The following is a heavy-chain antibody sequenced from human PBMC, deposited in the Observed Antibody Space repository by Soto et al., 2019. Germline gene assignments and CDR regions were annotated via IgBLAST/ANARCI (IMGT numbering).Heavy chain of an antibody. Sequence: GQGLEWMGWINPNSGGTNYAQKFQGRVTMSRDTSISTAYRELSRLRSDDTAVYYCARVEFFYFFFQAEDGIRDCAPVSAFLLNRSSDL. D-gene: IGHD3-9*01. J-gene: IGHJ2*01. CDR3: ARVEFFYFFFQAEDGIRDCAPVSAFLLNRSSDL. CDR2: INPNSGGT. V-gene: IGHV1-2*02.